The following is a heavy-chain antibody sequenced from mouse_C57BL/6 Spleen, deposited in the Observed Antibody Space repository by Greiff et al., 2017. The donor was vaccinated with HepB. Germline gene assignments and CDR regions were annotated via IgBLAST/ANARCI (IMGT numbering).Heavy chain of an antibody. D-gene: IGHD1-1*01. CDR3: ASSYGSSYEDYAMGY. CDR1: GYALTNYL. V-gene: IGHV1-54*01. Sequence: QVQLQQSGAELVRPGPSVTVSCKASGYALTNYLIEWVKQRPGQGLEWIGVINPGSGGTNYNEKFKGKATLTADKTSSTTYMQLSSLTSEDSAVYFCASSYGSSYEDYAMGYWGQGTSVTVSS. J-gene: IGHJ4*01. CDR2: INPGSGGT.